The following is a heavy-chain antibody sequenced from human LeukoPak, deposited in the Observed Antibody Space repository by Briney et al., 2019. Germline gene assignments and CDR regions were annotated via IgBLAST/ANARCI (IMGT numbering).Heavy chain of an antibody. CDR1: GFTFSSYS. V-gene: IGHV3-21*01. D-gene: IGHD5-24*01. Sequence: GGSLRLSCAASGFTFSSYSMNWVRQAPGKGLEWVSSISSSSYIYYADSVKGRFTISRDNAKNSLYLQMNSLRAEDTAVYYCARGRGDGYNIDFYFDYWGQGTLVTVSS. J-gene: IGHJ4*02. CDR2: ISSSSYI. CDR3: ARGRGDGYNIDFYFDY.